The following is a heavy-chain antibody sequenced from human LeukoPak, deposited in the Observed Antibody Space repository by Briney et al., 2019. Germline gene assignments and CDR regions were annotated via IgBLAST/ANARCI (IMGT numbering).Heavy chain of an antibody. V-gene: IGHV3-23*01. CDR2: ISGSGDST. D-gene: IGHD6-13*01. Sequence: PGGSLRLSCAASGFTFSSYAMSWVRQAPGKGLEWVSAISGSGDSTYHADSVKGRFTISRDNSKNTLYLQMNSLRDEDTAVYYCAKGGTASPGLSNWGQGTLVSVSS. CDR1: GFTFSSYA. CDR3: AKGGTASPGLSN. J-gene: IGHJ4*02.